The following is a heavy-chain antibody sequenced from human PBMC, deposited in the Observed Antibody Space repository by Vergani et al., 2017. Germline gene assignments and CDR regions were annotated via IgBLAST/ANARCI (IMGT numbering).Heavy chain of an antibody. V-gene: IGHV4-4*07. CDR2: IYTSGST. Sequence: QVQLQESGPGLVKPSETLSLTCTVSGGSISSYYWSWIRQPAGKGLEWIGRIYTSGSTNYNPSLKSRVTMSVDTSKNQFSLKLSSVTAADTAVYYCARTWYYYDSSGPDRTYYFDYWGQGTLVTVSS. CDR1: GGSISSYY. CDR3: ARTWYYYDSSGPDRTYYFDY. D-gene: IGHD3-22*01. J-gene: IGHJ4*02.